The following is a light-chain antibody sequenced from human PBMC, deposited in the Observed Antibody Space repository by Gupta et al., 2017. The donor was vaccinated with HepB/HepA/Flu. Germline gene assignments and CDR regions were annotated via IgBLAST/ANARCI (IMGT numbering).Light chain of an antibody. CDR1: SSDVGSYNL. V-gene: IGLV2-23*02. CDR2: EVS. CDR3: CSYAGSSTYV. Sequence: QSALPQPASVSGSPGQSITISCTGTSSDVGSYNLVSWYQQHPGKAPKLMIYEVSKRPAGVSNRFSGSKSGNTASLTISGLQAEDEADYYCCSYAGSSTYVFGTGTKATVL. J-gene: IGLJ1*01.